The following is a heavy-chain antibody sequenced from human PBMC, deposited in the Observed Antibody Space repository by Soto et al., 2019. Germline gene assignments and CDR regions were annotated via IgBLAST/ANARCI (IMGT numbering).Heavy chain of an antibody. CDR2: IDPSDSYT. CDR1: GYIFTSYW. CDR3: ERLVMVRGVPTYGMDV. V-gene: IGHV5-10-1*01. D-gene: IGHD3-10*01. J-gene: IGHJ6*02. Sequence: PGESLKISCKGSGYIFTSYWISWVRQMPGKGLEWMGRIDPSDSYTNYSPSFQGHVTISADKSISTAYLQWSSLKASDTAMYYCERLVMVRGVPTYGMDVCGQXSTVTVSS.